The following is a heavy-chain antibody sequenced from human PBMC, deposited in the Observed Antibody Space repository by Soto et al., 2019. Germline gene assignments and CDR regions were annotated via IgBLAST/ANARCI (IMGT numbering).Heavy chain of an antibody. J-gene: IGHJ6*02. CDR3: ARVATYDSSGYYYVPYYYYYGMDV. Sequence: PSETLSLTCTVSGGSISSYYWSWIRQPPWKGLEWIGYIYYSGSTNYNPSLKSRVTISVDTSKNQFSLKLSSVTAADTAVYYCARVATYDSSGYYYVPYYYYYGMDVWGQGTTVTVSS. CDR1: GGSISSYY. CDR2: IYYSGST. D-gene: IGHD3-22*01. V-gene: IGHV4-59*01.